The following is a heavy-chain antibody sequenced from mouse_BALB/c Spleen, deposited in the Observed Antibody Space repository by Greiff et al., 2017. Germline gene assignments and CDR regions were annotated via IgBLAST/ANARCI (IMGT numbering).Heavy chain of an antibody. CDR2: IDPENGDT. J-gene: IGHJ2*01. D-gene: IGHD2-1*01. CDR1: GFNIKDYY. CDR3: NGGNYDY. Sequence: VQLQQSAAELARPGASVKMSCTASGFNIKDYYMHWVKQRPEQGLEWIGWIDPENGDTEYAPKFQGKATMTADTSSNTAYLQLSSLTSEDTAVYYCNGGNYDYWGQGTTLTVSS. V-gene: IGHV14-4*02.